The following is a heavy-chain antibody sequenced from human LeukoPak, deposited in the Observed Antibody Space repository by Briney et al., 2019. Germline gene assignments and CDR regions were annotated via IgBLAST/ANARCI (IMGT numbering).Heavy chain of an antibody. CDR2: ISGSGGST. CDR3: AKDQGIVIRHYYDSSGYYRNPFDY. Sequence: GGSLRLSCAASGFTFSSYGMSWVRQAPGKGLEWVSAISGSGGSTYYADSVKGRFTISRDNSKNTLYLQMNSLRAEDTAVYYCAKDQGIVIRHYYDSSGYYRNPFDYWGQGTLVTVSS. J-gene: IGHJ4*02. CDR1: GFTFSSYG. V-gene: IGHV3-23*01. D-gene: IGHD3-22*01.